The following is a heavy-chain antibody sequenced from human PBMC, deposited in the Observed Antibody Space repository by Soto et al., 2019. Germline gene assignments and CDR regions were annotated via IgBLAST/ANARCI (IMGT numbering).Heavy chain of an antibody. D-gene: IGHD1-26*01. CDR2: MEPSTGRT. CDR1: GYSFTSLD. CDR3: ARGVSAGVDY. V-gene: IGHV1-8*01. J-gene: IGHJ4*02. Sequence: QVQLVQSGAEVREPGASVKVSCKASGYSFTSLDINWVRQTAGQGLEWMGWMEPSTGRTGYAQKFQGRVPMTRDTSINTAYMELTTLTSDDTAFYYCARGVSAGVDYWGQGTLVIVSS.